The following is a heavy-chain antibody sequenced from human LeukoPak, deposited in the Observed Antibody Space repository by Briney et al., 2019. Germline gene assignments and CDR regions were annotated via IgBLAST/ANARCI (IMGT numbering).Heavy chain of an antibody. CDR1: GGSISGGDYY. Sequence: SETLSLTCTVSGGSISGGDYYWSWIRQPPGKGLEWIGYIYYSGSTYYNPSLKSRVTISVDTSKNQFSLKLSSVTAADTAVYYCARESSLELPSRAFDIWGQGTMDTVSS. J-gene: IGHJ3*02. V-gene: IGHV4-30-4*01. CDR3: ARESSLELPSRAFDI. CDR2: IYYSGST. D-gene: IGHD1-7*01.